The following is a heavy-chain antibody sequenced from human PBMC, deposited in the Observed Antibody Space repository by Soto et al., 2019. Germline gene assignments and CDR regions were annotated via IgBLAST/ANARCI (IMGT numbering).Heavy chain of an antibody. CDR3: AKLEYCSGGSGYSSFFDY. Sequence: QVQLVESGGGVVQPGRSLRLSCAASGFTFSSYGMHWVRQAPGKGLEWVAVISYDGSNKYYADSVKGRFTISRDNSKNALYLQMNSLRAEDTAVYYCAKLEYCSGGSGYSSFFDYWGQGTLVTVSS. CDR2: ISYDGSNK. J-gene: IGHJ4*02. D-gene: IGHD2-15*01. CDR1: GFTFSSYG. V-gene: IGHV3-30*18.